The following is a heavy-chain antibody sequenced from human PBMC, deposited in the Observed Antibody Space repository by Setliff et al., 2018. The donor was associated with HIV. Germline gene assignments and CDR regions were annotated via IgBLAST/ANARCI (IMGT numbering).Heavy chain of an antibody. D-gene: IGHD5-12*01. CDR1: GGSISSNNYY. CDR3: ARHQSGYNFSPFDN. V-gene: IGHV4-39*01. CDR2: IYYSGST. Sequence: SETLSLTCTVSGGSISSNNYYWGWIRQPPGKGLEWIGSIYYSGSTYYNPSLKSRVTISVDTSKNHFSLKLRPVTAADTATYYCARHQSGYNFSPFDNWGLGSLVTVSS. J-gene: IGHJ4*02.